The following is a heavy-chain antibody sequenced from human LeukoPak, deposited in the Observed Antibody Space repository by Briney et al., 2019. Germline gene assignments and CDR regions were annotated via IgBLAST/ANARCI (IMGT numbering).Heavy chain of an antibody. V-gene: IGHV3-30-3*01. D-gene: IGHD1-26*01. J-gene: IGHJ4*02. CDR1: GSTFSSYA. Sequence: GGSLRLSCAASGSTFSSYAMHWVRQAPGKGLEWVAVISYDGSNKYYADSVKGRFTISRDNSKNTLYLQMNSLRAEDTAVYYCARNRVGATDYFDYWGQGTLVTVSS. CDR2: ISYDGSNK. CDR3: ARNRVGATDYFDY.